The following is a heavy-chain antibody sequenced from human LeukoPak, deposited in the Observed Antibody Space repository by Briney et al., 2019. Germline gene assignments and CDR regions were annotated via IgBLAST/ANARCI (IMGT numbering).Heavy chain of an antibody. V-gene: IGHV1-46*01. CDR3: ARGPTKYSSSWQNDY. Sequence: ASVKVYCKAPGYTFTSYYMHWVRQAPGQGLEWMGIINPSGGSTSYAQKFQGRVTMTRDTSTSTVYMELSSLRSEDTAVYYCARGPTKYSSSWQNDYWGQGTLVTVSS. D-gene: IGHD6-13*01. CDR1: GYTFTSYY. CDR2: INPSGGST. J-gene: IGHJ4*02.